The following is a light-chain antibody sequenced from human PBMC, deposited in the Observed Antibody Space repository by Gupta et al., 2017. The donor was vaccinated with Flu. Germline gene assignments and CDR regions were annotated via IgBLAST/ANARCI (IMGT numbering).Light chain of an antibody. V-gene: IGKV1-33*01. Sequence: DIELTQSPTSLSASEGDRVAITCQANEDISNYLSWYQQKPRKAPKLLIYETSTWEKGVPSRFSGSGCGGKYTLTINNRQEEDDAAYFCHQHEDSPHISFGRGTKVDV. CDR1: EDISNY. CDR3: HQHEDSPHIS. J-gene: IGKJ3*01. CDR2: ETS.